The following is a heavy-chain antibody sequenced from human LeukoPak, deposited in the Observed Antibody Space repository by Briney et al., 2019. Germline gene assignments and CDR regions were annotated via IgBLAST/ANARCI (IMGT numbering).Heavy chain of an antibody. J-gene: IGHJ4*02. CDR2: IYYSGST. Sequence: SETLPLTCTVSGGSIRGYFWTWIRQPPGKGLEWIGYIYYSGSTNYNPSLKSRVTIAVDTSKNQFSLRLSSVTAADTAVYYCAMAYSSSWYYFDYWGQGTLVTVSS. D-gene: IGHD6-13*01. CDR1: GGSIRGYF. CDR3: AMAYSSSWYYFDY. V-gene: IGHV4-59*01.